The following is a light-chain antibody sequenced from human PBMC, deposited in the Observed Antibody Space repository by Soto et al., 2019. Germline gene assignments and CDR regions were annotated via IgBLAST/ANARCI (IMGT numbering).Light chain of an antibody. CDR1: QSVSSW. V-gene: IGKV1-5*03. CDR2: KAS. Sequence: DIQMTQSPSTLSASVGDRVTITCRASQSVSSWLAWYQQKPGKAPKLLIYKASDLENGVPSRFSGSGSGTEFTLTISRLQPDDFATYYCQQYNIYPYTFGQGTKLEIK. CDR3: QQYNIYPYT. J-gene: IGKJ2*01.